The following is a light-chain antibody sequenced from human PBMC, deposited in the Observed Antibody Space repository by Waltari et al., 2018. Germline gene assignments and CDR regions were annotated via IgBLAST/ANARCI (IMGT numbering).Light chain of an antibody. CDR1: QSVTTN. CDR2: GAS. CDR3: HQYNDGPPFN. V-gene: IGKV3-15*01. Sequence: EIVMTQSPATLSVSPGERAILSCRASQSVTTNLAWYQQKPGQAPRLLIYGASTRATDIPARFSGSESGTEFTLTISSLQSEDFAVYYCHQYNDGPPFNFGQGTKLEIK. J-gene: IGKJ2*01.